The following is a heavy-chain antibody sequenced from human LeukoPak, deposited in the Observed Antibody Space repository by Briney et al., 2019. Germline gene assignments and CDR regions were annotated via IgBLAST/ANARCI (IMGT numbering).Heavy chain of an antibody. CDR2: IYYSGST. Sequence: PSETLSLTCTVSGGSISSGGYYWSWIRQHPGKGLEWIVYIYYSGSTYYNPSLKSRVTISVDTSKNQFSLKLSSVTAADTAVYYCARDARYYDSSGYYYAFDIWGQGTMVTVSS. V-gene: IGHV4-31*03. D-gene: IGHD3-22*01. CDR1: GGSISSGGYY. J-gene: IGHJ3*02. CDR3: ARDARYYDSSGYYYAFDI.